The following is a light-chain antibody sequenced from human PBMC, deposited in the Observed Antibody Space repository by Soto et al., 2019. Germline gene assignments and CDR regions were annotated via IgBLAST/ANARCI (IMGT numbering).Light chain of an antibody. Sequence: QSVLTQPPSVSGAPGQRVTISCTGSSSNIGAGYDVHWYQQLPGTAPKLLIYGNSNRPSGVPDRFSGSKYGTSASLAITGLQAEDESDYYCQSYDSSLSGVVFGGGTKLTGL. CDR2: GNS. V-gene: IGLV1-40*01. J-gene: IGLJ2*01. CDR3: QSYDSSLSGVV. CDR1: SSNIGAGYD.